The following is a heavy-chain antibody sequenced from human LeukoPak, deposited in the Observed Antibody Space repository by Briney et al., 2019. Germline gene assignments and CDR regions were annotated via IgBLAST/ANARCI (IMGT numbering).Heavy chain of an antibody. CDR3: ARGVPGYCSSTSCYLGSNYYYYYYMDV. V-gene: IGHV4-34*01. CDR1: GGSFSGYY. CDR2: INHCGST. D-gene: IGHD2-2*03. J-gene: IGHJ6*03. Sequence: PSRTLSLTCAVYGGSFSGYYWSWIRQPPGKGLEWIGEINHCGSTNYNPSLKSRVTISVDTSKNQFSLKLSSVTAADTAVYYCARGVPGYCSSTSCYLGSNYYYYYYMDVWGKGTTVTVSS.